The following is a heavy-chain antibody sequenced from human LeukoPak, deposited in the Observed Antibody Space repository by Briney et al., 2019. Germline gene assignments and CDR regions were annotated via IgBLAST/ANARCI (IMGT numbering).Heavy chain of an antibody. Sequence: GGSLRLSCAASGFTFSSYEMNWVRQAPGKGLEWVSYISSSGSTIYYADSVKGRFTISRDNAKNSLYLQMNSLRAEDTAVYYCASGAAVGASRFDYWGQGTLVTVSS. CDR3: ASGAAVGASRFDY. CDR1: GFTFSSYE. J-gene: IGHJ4*02. CDR2: ISSSGSTI. V-gene: IGHV3-48*03. D-gene: IGHD6-13*01.